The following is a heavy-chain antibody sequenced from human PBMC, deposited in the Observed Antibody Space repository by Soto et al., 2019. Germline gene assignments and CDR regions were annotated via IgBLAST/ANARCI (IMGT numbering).Heavy chain of an antibody. CDR2: IWYDGSNK. CDR3: ARERSSSSRTHYYYGMDV. J-gene: IGHJ6*02. D-gene: IGHD6-6*01. Sequence: PGGSLRLSCAASGFTFSSYGMHWVRQAPGKGLEWVAVIWYDGSNKYYADSVKGRFTISRDNSKNTLYLQMNSLRAEDTAVYYCARERSSSSRTHYYYGMDVWGQGTTVTVSS. CDR1: GFTFSSYG. V-gene: IGHV3-33*01.